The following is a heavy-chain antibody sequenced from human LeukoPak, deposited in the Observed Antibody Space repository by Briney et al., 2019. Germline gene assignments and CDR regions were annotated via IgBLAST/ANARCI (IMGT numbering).Heavy chain of an antibody. D-gene: IGHD2-15*01. V-gene: IGHV3-48*03. CDR3: ARVGVVVAATGNLWFDP. CDR2: ISSSGTTI. Sequence: GGSLRLSCAASGFTFSSYEMNRVRQAPGKGLEWVSYISSSGTTIYYADSVKGRFTISRDNAKNSLYLQMNSLRAEDTAVYYSARVGVVVAATGNLWFDPWGQGTLVTVSS. J-gene: IGHJ5*02. CDR1: GFTFSSYE.